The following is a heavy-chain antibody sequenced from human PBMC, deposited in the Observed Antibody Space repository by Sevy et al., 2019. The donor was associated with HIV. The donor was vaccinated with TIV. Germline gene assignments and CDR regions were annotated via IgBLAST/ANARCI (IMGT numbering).Heavy chain of an antibody. V-gene: IGHV3-9*01. CDR2: ISWNSESI. CDR1: GFTFDDYA. CDR3: TKDMSASAYGAALAAADTPFNIFDY. Sequence: GGSLRLSCAASGFTFDDYAMHWVRQPPGKGPEWVSGISWNSESIAYADSVKGRFTISRDNAKNSLILQMNSLRPEDTALYYCTKDMSASAYGAALAAADTPFNIFDYWGQGTLVTVSS. J-gene: IGHJ4*02. D-gene: IGHD6-13*01.